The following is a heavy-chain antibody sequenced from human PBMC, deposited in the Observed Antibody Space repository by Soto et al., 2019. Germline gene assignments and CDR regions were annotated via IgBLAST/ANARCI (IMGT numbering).Heavy chain of an antibody. CDR3: ARDPLPLAPASWFDP. J-gene: IGHJ5*02. V-gene: IGHV1-18*04. Sequence: ASVKVSCKASGYTFSTYGMSWVRQAPGQGLEWMGWISDYNGNTNYAQKFQGRVTMTTVTSTNTVYMELRSLTSDDTALYYCARDPLPLAPASWFDPWGQGTLVTVSS. D-gene: IGHD2-2*01. CDR2: ISDYNGNT. CDR1: GYTFSTYG.